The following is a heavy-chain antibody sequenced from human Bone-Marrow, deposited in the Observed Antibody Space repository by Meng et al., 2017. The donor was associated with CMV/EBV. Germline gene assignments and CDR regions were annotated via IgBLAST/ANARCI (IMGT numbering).Heavy chain of an antibody. CDR2: IYYSGST. J-gene: IGHJ4*02. Sequence: SETLSLTCTVSGGSISSYYWSWIRQPPGKGLEWIGYIYYSGSTNYHPSLKSRVTISVDTSKNQFSLKLSSVPAAATAVYYCARSRLWFGELLPLGYWGQGTLVTVSS. D-gene: IGHD3-10*01. V-gene: IGHV4-59*01. CDR3: ARSRLWFGELLPLGY. CDR1: GGSISSYY.